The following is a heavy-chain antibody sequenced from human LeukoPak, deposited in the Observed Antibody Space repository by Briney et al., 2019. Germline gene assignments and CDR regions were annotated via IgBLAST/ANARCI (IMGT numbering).Heavy chain of an antibody. J-gene: IGHJ5*02. D-gene: IGHD5-18*01. V-gene: IGHV3-33*06. CDR2: IWYDGSNK. CDR1: GFSFSNHG. CDR3: AKGWIQPDR. Sequence: PGGSLRLSCAASGFSFSNHGIHWVRQAPGKGLEWVSLIWYDGSNKYYADSVKGRFTISRDDSKNTVYLQMNSLRAEDTAVYYCAKGWIQPDRWGQGTLVTVSS.